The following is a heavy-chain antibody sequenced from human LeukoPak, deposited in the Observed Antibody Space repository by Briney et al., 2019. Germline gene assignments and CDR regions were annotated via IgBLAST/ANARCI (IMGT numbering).Heavy chain of an antibody. D-gene: IGHD2-2*01. CDR2: ISAYNGNT. CDR1: GYTFTSYG. Sequence: ASAKVSCKASGYTFTSYGISWVRQAPGQGLEWMGWISAYNGNTNYAQKLQGRVTMTTDTSTSTAYMELRSLRSDDTAVYYCAREDCSSTSCPAGFDYWGQGTLVTVSS. CDR3: AREDCSSTSCPAGFDY. J-gene: IGHJ4*02. V-gene: IGHV1-18*01.